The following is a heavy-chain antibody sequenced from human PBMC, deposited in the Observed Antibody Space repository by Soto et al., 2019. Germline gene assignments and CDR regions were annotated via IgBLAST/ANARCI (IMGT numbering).Heavy chain of an antibody. J-gene: IGHJ4*02. V-gene: IGHV4-34*01. Sequence: QVQLQQWGAGLLKPSETLSLTCAVYGGSFSSYYWSWIRQPPGKGLEWIGEINHGGSTNYNPSLKSRVTISVDTSKTHFSLKLSSVTAADTAVYYCARSGHLFDYWGQGTLVTVSS. CDR1: GGSFSSYY. D-gene: IGHD3-10*01. CDR3: ARSGHLFDY. CDR2: INHGGST.